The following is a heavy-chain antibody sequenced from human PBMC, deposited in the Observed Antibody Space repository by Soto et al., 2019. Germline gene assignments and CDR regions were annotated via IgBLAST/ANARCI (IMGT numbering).Heavy chain of an antibody. Sequence: SLRLSCEASGFAFDTYGMHWIRQGAGQGLEWVAVISYDGSNKYYADSVKGRFTISRDNSKNTLYLQMNSLRAEDTAVYYCAKDHPYYDSSGYYSWFDPWGQGTLVTVSS. CDR2: ISYDGSNK. CDR3: AKDHPYYDSSGYYSWFDP. CDR1: GFAFDTYG. D-gene: IGHD3-22*01. J-gene: IGHJ5*02. V-gene: IGHV3-30*18.